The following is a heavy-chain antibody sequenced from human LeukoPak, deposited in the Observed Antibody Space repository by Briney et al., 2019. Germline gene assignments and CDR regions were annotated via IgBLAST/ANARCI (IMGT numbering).Heavy chain of an antibody. CDR1: GFTFSNYA. V-gene: IGHV3-23*01. D-gene: IGHD6-19*01. J-gene: IGHJ3*02. Sequence: PGRSLRLSCAASGFTFSNYAMSWVRQAPGKGLEWVSAIGGSGGSTYYADSVKGRFTISRDNSKNTLYLQMNSLRAEDTAVYYCAKEQWLVQGAFDIWGQGTMVTVSS. CDR2: IGGSGGST. CDR3: AKEQWLVQGAFDI.